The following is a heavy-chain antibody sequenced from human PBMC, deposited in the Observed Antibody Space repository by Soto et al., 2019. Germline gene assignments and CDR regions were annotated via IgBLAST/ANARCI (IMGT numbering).Heavy chain of an antibody. D-gene: IGHD3-10*01. V-gene: IGHV4-34*01. J-gene: IGHJ5*02. CDR3: ARGQSLLEFAT. CDR2: INHSGST. CDR1: GGSFSGYY. Sequence: QVQLQQWGAGLLKPSETLSLTCAVYGGSFSGYYWSWIRQPPGKGLEWIGEINHSGSTNYNPSLKSRVTISVDTSKQQFSLKLSSVTAADTAVYSCARGQSLLEFATWGKGTLVTVSS.